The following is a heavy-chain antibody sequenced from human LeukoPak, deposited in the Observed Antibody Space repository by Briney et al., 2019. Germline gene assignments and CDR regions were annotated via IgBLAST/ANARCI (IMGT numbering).Heavy chain of an antibody. CDR1: GYTFTGYY. V-gene: IGHV1-2*06. CDR2: INPNSGGT. CDR3: ARMTYYYDISGYYYVDY. Sequence: ASVKVSCKASGYTFTGYYMHWVRQAPGQGLEWMGRINPNSGGTNYAQKFQGRVTMTRDTSISTAYMELSRLRSDDTAVYYCARMTYYYDISGYYYVDYWGQGALVTVSS. D-gene: IGHD3-22*01. J-gene: IGHJ4*02.